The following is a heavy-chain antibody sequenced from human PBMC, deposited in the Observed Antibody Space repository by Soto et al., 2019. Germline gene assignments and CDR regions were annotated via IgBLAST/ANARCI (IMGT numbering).Heavy chain of an antibody. CDR2: ISIGSTYI. Sequence: EVQLVGSGGGLVKPGGSLRLSCAASGFTFSGYGMNWVRQAPGKGLEWVSSISIGSTYIFYADSVKGRFTISRDDAKNSLYLQMNSLRAEDTAVYFCARSTRNWFDPWGQGTLVTVSS. J-gene: IGHJ5*02. V-gene: IGHV3-21*01. D-gene: IGHD2-2*01. CDR1: GFTFSGYG. CDR3: ARSTRNWFDP.